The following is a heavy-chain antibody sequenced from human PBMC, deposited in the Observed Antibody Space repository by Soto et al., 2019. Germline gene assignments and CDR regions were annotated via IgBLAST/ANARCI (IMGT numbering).Heavy chain of an antibody. Sequence: QVQLQESGPGLVKPSETLSLTCTVSGGSISSYYWSWIRQPPGKGLEWVGFIFYSGSTSYNPSLKRRVTIAIETSEYLFALKLNSVTAADTAVYFCASMIGDPVLSFDSWGEGTLVAVS. J-gene: IGHJ5*01. CDR3: ASMIGDPVLSFDS. CDR2: IFYSGST. V-gene: IGHV4-59*01. D-gene: IGHD3-10*02. CDR1: GGSISSYY.